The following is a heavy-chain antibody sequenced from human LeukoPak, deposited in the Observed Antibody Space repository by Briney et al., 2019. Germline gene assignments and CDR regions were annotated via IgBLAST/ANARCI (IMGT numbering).Heavy chain of an antibody. CDR1: GFTFNNYA. Sequence: PGGSLRLSCAASGFTFNNYAVNWVRQAPGKGLEWVSGISWNSGSIGYADSVKGRFTISRDNAKNSLYLQMNSLRAEDTALYYCAKGGYDSSGYFGYWGQGTLVTVSS. V-gene: IGHV3-9*01. CDR3: AKGGYDSSGYFGY. J-gene: IGHJ4*02. CDR2: ISWNSGSI. D-gene: IGHD3-22*01.